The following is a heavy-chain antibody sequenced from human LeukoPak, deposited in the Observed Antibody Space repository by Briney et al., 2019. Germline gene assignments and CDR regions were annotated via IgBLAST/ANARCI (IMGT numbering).Heavy chain of an antibody. Sequence: ASVKVSCKASGYTFTSYGISWVRQAPGQGLEWMGWISAYNGNTNYAQKLQGRVTMTTDTSTSTAYMELRSLRSDDTAVYYCATVPGYCSSTSCYSDFFDYWGQGTLVTVSS. CDR3: ATVPGYCSSTSCYSDFFDY. V-gene: IGHV1-18*01. CDR1: GYTFTSYG. D-gene: IGHD2-2*01. CDR2: ISAYNGNT. J-gene: IGHJ4*02.